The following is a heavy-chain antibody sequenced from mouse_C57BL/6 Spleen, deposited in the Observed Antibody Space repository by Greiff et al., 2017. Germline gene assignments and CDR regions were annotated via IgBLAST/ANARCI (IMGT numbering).Heavy chain of an antibody. Sequence: QVQLQQSGAELMKPGASVKLSCKASGYTFTSYWIHWVKQRPGHGLEWIGEIHPRSGNTNYNEKFKGKATLTADTSSNTAYMQLRSLTTEDSAVYYCATVSNSGYVDDWGPGTTLTVSS. CDR1: GYTFTSYW. J-gene: IGHJ2*01. V-gene: IGHV1-9*01. CDR2: IHPRSGNT. CDR3: ATVSNSGYVDD. D-gene: IGHD2-5*01.